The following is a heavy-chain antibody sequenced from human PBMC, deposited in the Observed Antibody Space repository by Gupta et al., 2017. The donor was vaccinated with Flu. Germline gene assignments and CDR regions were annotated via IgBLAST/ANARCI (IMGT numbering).Heavy chain of an antibody. J-gene: IGHJ6*03. D-gene: IGHD3-16*02. CDR1: GCSIWPYNR. V-gene: IGHV4-4*03. CDR2: SYHSGLT. CDR3: AKGAAVGGETPVRTRPRYYMDV. Sequence: QVQLQASAPGLANPPGPLSLTGALSGCSIWPYNRWLWVRQPPGKGLEVNGESYHSGLTYDNSSLKSRVSISVYESKNEFSLKLSSVTAADSAVYYCAKGAAVGGETPVRTRPRYYMDVLGKGTRVTVSS.